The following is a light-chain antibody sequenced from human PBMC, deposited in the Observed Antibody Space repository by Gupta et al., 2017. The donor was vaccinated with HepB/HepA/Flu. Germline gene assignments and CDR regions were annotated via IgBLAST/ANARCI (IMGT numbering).Light chain of an antibody. CDR2: STN. Sequence: QTVVTQEPSFSVSPGGTVTLTCGFGSGSVSTSSYPSWYQQTPGQAPRTLIYSTNTRSSGVPDRFSGSILGNKAALTITGAQADDESDYYCVLYMGSGISVFGGGTKLTVL. CDR3: VLYMGSGISV. CDR1: SGSVSTSSY. V-gene: IGLV8-61*01. J-gene: IGLJ2*01.